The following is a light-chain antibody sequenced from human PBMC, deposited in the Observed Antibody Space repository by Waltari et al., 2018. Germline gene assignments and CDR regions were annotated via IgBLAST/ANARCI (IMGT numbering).Light chain of an antibody. CDR2: DVR. V-gene: IGLV2-11*01. J-gene: IGLJ1*01. CDR1: SSAVGAYHY. Sequence: QSPLTQPRSVSRSPGQPATISCTATSSAVGAYHYVSWYQQHPGKAPKLMIFDVRKWPSGVPDRFSGSKSGNTASLTISGLQAEDEADYYCCSYAGSHTYVFGTGTKVTVL. CDR3: CSYAGSHTYV.